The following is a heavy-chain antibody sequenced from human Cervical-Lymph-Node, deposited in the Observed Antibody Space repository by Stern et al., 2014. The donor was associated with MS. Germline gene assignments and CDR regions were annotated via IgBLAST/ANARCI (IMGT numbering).Heavy chain of an antibody. D-gene: IGHD3-10*01. CDR1: TFTISGYT. V-gene: IGHV3-21*04. Sequence: VQLVQSGGGLVKPGGSLRLSCAASTFTISGYTMHWVRQAPGKGLEWVSSITGGSTYINYSDSVRGRFIISRDNAKNSLFLQMTSLRAEDTAIYYCARSPELPPYFDGWGQGTLVTVSS. CDR3: ARSPELPPYFDG. CDR2: ITGGSTYI. J-gene: IGHJ4*02.